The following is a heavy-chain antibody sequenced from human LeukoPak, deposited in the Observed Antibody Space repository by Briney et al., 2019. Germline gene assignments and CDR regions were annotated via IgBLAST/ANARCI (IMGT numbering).Heavy chain of an antibody. CDR2: IKEDGNEK. CDR1: GFTFRSHW. Sequence: GGSLRLSCAASGFTFRSHWMSWVRRAPGKGLEWVAYIKEDGNEKHYVDSVTGRFTISRDNAKNSLYLQMNSLRVEDTAVYYCVRGKAGDWGQGTLVTVSS. V-gene: IGHV3-7*03. D-gene: IGHD3-10*01. CDR3: VRGKAGD. J-gene: IGHJ4*02.